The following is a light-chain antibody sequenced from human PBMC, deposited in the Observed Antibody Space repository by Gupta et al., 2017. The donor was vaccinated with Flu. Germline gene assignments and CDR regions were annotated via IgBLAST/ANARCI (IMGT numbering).Light chain of an antibody. Sequence: PSTPSASVGDRVTITCRASQSISSWLAWFLQKPGKAPKPLIYKASNLEDGVPSRFSGRGSGTEFTLTISSLQPDDFATYYCQQYNSYSWTFGQGTRVEI. V-gene: IGKV1-5*03. CDR3: QQYNSYSWT. CDR2: KAS. J-gene: IGKJ1*01. CDR1: QSISSW.